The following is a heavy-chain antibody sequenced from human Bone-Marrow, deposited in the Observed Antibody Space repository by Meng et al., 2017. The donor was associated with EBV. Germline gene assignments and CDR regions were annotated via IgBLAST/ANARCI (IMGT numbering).Heavy chain of an antibody. CDR1: GFSLSSYW. V-gene: IGHV3-74*01. CDR3: AKDCFGDKDS. D-gene: IGHD2-21*01. Sequence: MKTGGGLVKLGGSQRLSCAAYGFSLSSYWVHWVRQAPGNGLVWVSSINPDGSVINYADSVKGRFTISRDNAKNTVYLQMNNLRADDTAVYYCAKDCFGDKDSWGQGTLVTVSS. CDR2: INPDGSVI. J-gene: IGHJ4*02.